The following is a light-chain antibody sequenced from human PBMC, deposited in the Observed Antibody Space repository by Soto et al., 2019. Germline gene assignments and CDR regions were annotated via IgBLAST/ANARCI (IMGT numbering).Light chain of an antibody. J-gene: IGLJ2*01. CDR1: SSDVGSYNL. Sequence: QSVLTQPASVSGSPGQSITISCTGTSSDVGSYNLVSWYQQHPGKTPKLIIYEVSKRPSGVSNRFSGSESGSTASLTISGLQAEDEADYYCSKERANAYVVFGGGTK. V-gene: IGLV2-23*02. CDR3: SKERANAYVV. CDR2: EVS.